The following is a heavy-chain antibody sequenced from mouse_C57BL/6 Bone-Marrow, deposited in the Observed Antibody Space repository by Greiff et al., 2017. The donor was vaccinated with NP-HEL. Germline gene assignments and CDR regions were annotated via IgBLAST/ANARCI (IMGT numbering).Heavy chain of an antibody. CDR2: ISSGGDYI. CDR3: TRRIYYDYVAWFAY. J-gene: IGHJ3*01. Sequence: EVKLVESGEGLVKPGGSLKLSCAASGFTFSSYAMSWVRQTPEKRLEWVAYISSGGDYIYYADTVKGRFTISRDNARNTLYLQMSSLKSEDTAMYYCTRRIYYDYVAWFAYWGQGTLVTVSA. CDR1: GFTFSSYA. V-gene: IGHV5-9-1*02. D-gene: IGHD2-4*01.